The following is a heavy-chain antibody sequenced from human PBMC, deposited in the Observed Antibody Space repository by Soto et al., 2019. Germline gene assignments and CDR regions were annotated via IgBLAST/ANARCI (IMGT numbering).Heavy chain of an antibody. D-gene: IGHD3-16*01. V-gene: IGHV4-31*03. CDR1: GGSISSGGYY. Sequence: QVQLQESGPGLVKPSQTLSLTCTVSGGSISSGGYYWSWIRQHPGKGLEWIGYIYYSGSTYYNPSLKSRVTISVDTSKNQFSLKLSSVTAADTAVYYCARESVCIRIPRPPADAFDIWGQGTMVTVSS. CDR3: ARESVCIRIPRPPADAFDI. J-gene: IGHJ3*02. CDR2: IYYSGST.